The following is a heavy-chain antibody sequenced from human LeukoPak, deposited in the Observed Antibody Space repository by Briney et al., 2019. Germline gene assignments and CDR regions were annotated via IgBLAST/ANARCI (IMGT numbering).Heavy chain of an antibody. D-gene: IGHD6-13*01. CDR1: GGSISSYY. V-gene: IGHV4-4*07. CDR2: IYSTGST. CDR3: ARQIASAGTAGFDF. Sequence: NASETLSLTCTVSGGSISSYYWSWIRQPAGKGLEWIGRIYSTGSTNYNPSLKSRVTMSVDTSKNQFSLRLRSVTAADTAVYYCARQIASAGTAGFDFWGQGALVPVSS. J-gene: IGHJ4*02.